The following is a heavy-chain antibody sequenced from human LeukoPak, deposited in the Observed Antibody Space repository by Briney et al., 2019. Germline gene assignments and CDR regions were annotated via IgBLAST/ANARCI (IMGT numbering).Heavy chain of an antibody. V-gene: IGHV4-61*02. D-gene: IGHD3-3*01. CDR1: GGSISSSSYY. J-gene: IGHJ6*03. Sequence: SETLSLTCTVSGGSISSSSYYWSWIRQPAGKGLEWIGRIYTSGSTNYNPSLKSRVTMSVDTSKNQFSLKLSSVTAADTAVYYCARALFGVVYMDVWGKGTTVTVSS. CDR3: ARALFGVVYMDV. CDR2: IYTSGST.